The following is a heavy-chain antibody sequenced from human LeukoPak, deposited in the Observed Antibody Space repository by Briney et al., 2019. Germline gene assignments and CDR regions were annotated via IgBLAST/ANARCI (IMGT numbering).Heavy chain of an antibody. V-gene: IGHV3-23*01. CDR1: GFTFSSYA. CDR2: ISGSGGST. CDR3: AKEETTVTLFDY. Sequence: GGSLRFSCAASGFTFSSYAMSWVRQAPGRGLEWVSAISGSGGSTYYADSVKGRSTISRDNSKNTLYLQMNSLRAEDTAVYYCAKEETTVTLFDYWGQGTLVTVSS. D-gene: IGHD4-17*01. J-gene: IGHJ4*02.